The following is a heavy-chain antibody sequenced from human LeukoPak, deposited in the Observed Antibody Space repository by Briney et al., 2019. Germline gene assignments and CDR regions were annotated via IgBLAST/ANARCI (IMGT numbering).Heavy chain of an antibody. V-gene: IGHV3-33*01. CDR2: IWFDGKNT. CDR1: GFTFSTHA. CDR3: TRDPPSSGWSFDY. J-gene: IGHJ4*02. Sequence: GGSLRLSCAASGFTFSTHAMHWVRQAPAKGLEWVAMIWFDGKNTHYVDSVKGRFTISRDSSKNTVDLRMNSLRAEDTAVYYCTRDPPSSGWSFDYWGQGTLVTVSS. D-gene: IGHD6-19*01.